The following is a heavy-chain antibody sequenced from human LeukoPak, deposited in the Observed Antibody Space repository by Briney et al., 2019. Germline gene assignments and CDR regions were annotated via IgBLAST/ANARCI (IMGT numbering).Heavy chain of an antibody. CDR2: ISSSSSYI. CDR1: GFTFSSYS. CDR3: ARDWDYDSSNYYRDY. J-gene: IGHJ4*02. V-gene: IGHV3-21*03. Sequence: GGSLRLSCAASGFTFSSYSMNWVRQAPGKGLEWVSSISSSSSYIYYADSVKGRFTISRDNAKNSLYLQMNSLRAEDTAVYYCARDWDYDSSNYYRDYWGQGTLVTVSS. D-gene: IGHD3-22*01.